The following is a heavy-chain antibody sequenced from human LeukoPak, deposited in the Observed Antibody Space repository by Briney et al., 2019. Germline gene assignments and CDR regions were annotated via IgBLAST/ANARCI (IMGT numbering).Heavy chain of an antibody. D-gene: IGHD3-10*01. CDR1: GYTFTSYG. CDR3: ARDRRAQGDYYGSEDY. Sequence: ASVKVSCKASGYTFTSYGISWVRQAPGQGLEWMGWMNPNSGNTGYAQKFQGRVTMTRDTSISTAYTELSSLRSDDTAVYYCARDRRAQGDYYGSEDYWGQGTLVTVSS. V-gene: IGHV1-8*02. CDR2: MNPNSGNT. J-gene: IGHJ4*02.